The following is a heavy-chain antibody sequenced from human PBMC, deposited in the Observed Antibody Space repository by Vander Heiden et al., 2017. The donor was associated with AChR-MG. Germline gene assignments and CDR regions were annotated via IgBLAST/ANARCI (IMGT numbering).Heavy chain of an antibody. V-gene: IGHV3-30-3*01. Sequence: QVQLVESGGGVVQPGRSLRLSCAASGFTFSSSAMHWVRQAPGKGLEWVAVISYDGSNKYYADSVKGRFSISRDNSKNTLYLQMNSLRAEDTAVYYCARDYPPVGAFGVVTPFDYWGQGTLVTVSS. CDR1: GFTFSSSA. CDR2: ISYDGSNK. D-gene: IGHD3-3*01. J-gene: IGHJ4*02. CDR3: ARDYPPVGAFGVVTPFDY.